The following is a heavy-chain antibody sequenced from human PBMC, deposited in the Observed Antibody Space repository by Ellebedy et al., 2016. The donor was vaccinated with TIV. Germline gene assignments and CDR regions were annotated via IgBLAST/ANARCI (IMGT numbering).Heavy chain of an antibody. J-gene: IGHJ4*02. D-gene: IGHD3-10*01. CDR1: GYTFTSYA. Sequence: AASVKVSCKASGYTFTSYAMHWVRQAPGQRLEWMGWINAGNGNTKYSQKFQGRVTITRDTSASTAYMELSSLRSEDTAVYYCARVDGSGALRFDYWGQGTLVTVSS. CDR2: INAGNGNT. V-gene: IGHV1-3*01. CDR3: ARVDGSGALRFDY.